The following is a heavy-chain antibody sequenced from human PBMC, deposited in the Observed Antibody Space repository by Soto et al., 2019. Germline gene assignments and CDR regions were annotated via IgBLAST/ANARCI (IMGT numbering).Heavy chain of an antibody. J-gene: IGHJ6*02. Sequence: QVQLVQSGAEVKKPGASVKVSCKASGYTFTSYGISWVRQAPGQGLEWMGWISAYNGNTNYAQKLQGRVTMTTDTXTXXAYMELRSLRSDDTAVYYCARDQGYYDISYYGMDVWGQGTTVTVSS. D-gene: IGHD3-9*01. CDR1: GYTFTSYG. CDR3: ARDQGYYDISYYGMDV. CDR2: ISAYNGNT. V-gene: IGHV1-18*01.